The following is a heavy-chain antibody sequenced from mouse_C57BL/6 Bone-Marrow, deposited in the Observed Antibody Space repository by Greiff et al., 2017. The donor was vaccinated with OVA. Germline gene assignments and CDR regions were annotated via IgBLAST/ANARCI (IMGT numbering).Heavy chain of an antibody. J-gene: IGHJ1*03. Sequence: EVKLLESGPGLVKPSQSLSFTCSVPGYSIPSGYYWNWIRQFPGNKLEWMGYIRYDGSNNSNPSLKNRISIARDTTKNQFFLKWNSVTTEDTATYYCARGGFFDVWGTGTTVTVAS. CDR1: GYSIPSGYY. CDR2: IRYDGSN. V-gene: IGHV3-6*01. CDR3: ARGGFFDV.